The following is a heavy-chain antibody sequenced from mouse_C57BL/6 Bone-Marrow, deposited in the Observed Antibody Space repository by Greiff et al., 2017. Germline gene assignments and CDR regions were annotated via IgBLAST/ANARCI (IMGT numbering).Heavy chain of an antibody. CDR1: GYTFTNYW. CDR2: IYPGGGYT. D-gene: IGHD2-3*01. V-gene: IGHV1-63*01. CDR3: ARGHDGYPVGYYYAMDY. Sequence: QVQLQQSGAELVRPGTSVKMSCKASGYTFTNYWIGWAKQRPGHGLEWIGDIYPGGGYTNYNEKFKGKATLTADKSSSTAYMQFSSLTSEDSAIYYCARGHDGYPVGYYYAMDYWGQGTSVTVSS. J-gene: IGHJ4*01.